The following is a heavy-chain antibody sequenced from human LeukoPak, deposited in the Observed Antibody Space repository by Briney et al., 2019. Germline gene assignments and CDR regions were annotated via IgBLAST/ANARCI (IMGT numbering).Heavy chain of an antibody. D-gene: IGHD3-10*01. V-gene: IGHV4-59*08. CDR1: GGSISSYY. CDR3: ARAYGSGSYYNPTLNWFDP. CDR2: IYYSGST. Sequence: PSETLSLTCTASGGSISSYYWSWIRQPPGKGLEWIGYIYYSGSTNYNPPLKSRVAISVDTSKNQFSLKLSSVTAADTAVYYCARAYGSGSYYNPTLNWFDPWGQGTLVTVSS. J-gene: IGHJ5*02.